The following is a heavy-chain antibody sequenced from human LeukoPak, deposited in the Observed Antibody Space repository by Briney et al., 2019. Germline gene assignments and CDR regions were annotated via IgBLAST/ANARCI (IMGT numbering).Heavy chain of an antibody. J-gene: IGHJ4*02. CDR1: GFTFRSYT. D-gene: IGHD3-22*01. V-gene: IGHV3-23*01. CDR2: ITGSGGNT. CDR3: AKIPTYFYDSSDSYF. Sequence: GGSLRLSCAASGFTFRSYTMGWVRQAPGKGLEWVSTITGSGGNTFYADSVKGRFTISRDTSENTLYLQMNSLRAEDTALYYCAKIPTYFYDSSDSYFWGQGTLVTVSS.